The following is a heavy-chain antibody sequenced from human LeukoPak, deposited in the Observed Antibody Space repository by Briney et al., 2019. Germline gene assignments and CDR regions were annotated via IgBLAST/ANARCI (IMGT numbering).Heavy chain of an antibody. J-gene: IGHJ4*02. Sequence: PGGSLRLSCAASGFTVSSNYMSWVRQAPGKGLEWIGYIYYSGSTNYNPSLKSRVTISVDTSKNQFSQKLSSVTAADTAVYYCARDRNSGLIDYWGQGTLVTVSS. CDR1: GFTVSSNY. CDR3: ARDRNSGLIDY. D-gene: IGHD5-12*01. V-gene: IGHV4-59*02. CDR2: IYYSGST.